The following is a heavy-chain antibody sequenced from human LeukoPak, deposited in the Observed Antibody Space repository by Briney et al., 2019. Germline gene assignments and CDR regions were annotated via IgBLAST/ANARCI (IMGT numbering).Heavy chain of an antibody. Sequence: GGSLRLSCAASEFTFSIYDMNWVRQAPGKGLEWVAVIWYDGSNKYYADSVKGRFTISRDNSKNTLYLQMNSLRAEDTGVYYCARVPPPPYLSGGSCNGVLGDYYYGMDVSGQGATCAVSS. CDR2: IWYDGSNK. CDR1: EFTFSIYD. J-gene: IGHJ6*02. D-gene: IGHD2-15*01. V-gene: IGHV3-33*01. CDR3: ARVPPPPYLSGGSCNGVLGDYYYGMDV.